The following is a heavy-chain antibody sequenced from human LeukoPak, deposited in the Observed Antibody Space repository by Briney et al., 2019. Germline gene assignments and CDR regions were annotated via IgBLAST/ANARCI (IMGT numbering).Heavy chain of an antibody. Sequence: SETLSLTCTVSGGSISSSSYYWAWIRQPPGKGLEWIGSIYYSGNTYYKSSLKSRVTIAVDTSKNQFSLKLNSVTAADTAVYYCARLSWLRLLYYYYYMDVWGKGTTVTVSS. CDR3: ARLSWLRLLYYYYYMDV. V-gene: IGHV4-39*07. CDR2: IYYSGNT. J-gene: IGHJ6*03. D-gene: IGHD5-12*01. CDR1: GGSISSSSYY.